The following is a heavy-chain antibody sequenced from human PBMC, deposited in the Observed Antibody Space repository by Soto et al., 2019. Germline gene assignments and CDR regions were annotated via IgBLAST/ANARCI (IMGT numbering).Heavy chain of an antibody. J-gene: IGHJ4*02. CDR3: AKGGSIDI. D-gene: IGHD6-6*01. CDR2: ITHDGYNR. CDR1: GFSFSYYG. Sequence: QVQLVESGGSVVQPGGSRRLSCAASGFSFSYYGLHWVRQAPGKGLEWLALITHDGYNRYYADSVKGRFTISRDNSKNTIFLQMNSLKSEDTAVYYCAKGGSIDIWGQGTPVTVSS. V-gene: IGHV3-30*18.